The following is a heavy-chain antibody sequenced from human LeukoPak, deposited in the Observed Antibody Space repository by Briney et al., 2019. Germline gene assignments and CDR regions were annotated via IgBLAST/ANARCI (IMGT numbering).Heavy chain of an antibody. J-gene: IGHJ4*02. CDR3: ARGIMTTVIHAFDY. Sequence: ASVKVSCKASGYTFTSYGISWVRQAPGQGLEWMGWISAYNGNTNYAQKLQGRVTMTTDTSTSTAYMELSSLRSEDTAVYYCARGIMTTVIHAFDYWGQGTLVTVSS. D-gene: IGHD4-11*01. CDR2: ISAYNGNT. V-gene: IGHV1-18*01. CDR1: GYTFTSYG.